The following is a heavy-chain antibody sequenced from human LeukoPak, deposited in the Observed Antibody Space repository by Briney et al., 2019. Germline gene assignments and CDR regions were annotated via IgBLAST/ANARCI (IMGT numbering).Heavy chain of an antibody. CDR1: GGSIGTHY. D-gene: IGHD1-26*01. J-gene: IGHJ4*02. V-gene: IGHV4-59*11. CDR2: IYNTGRT. CDR3: ARDYSGSYLDY. Sequence: PSETLSLTCTVCGGSIGTHYWSWIRHPPGRGLEWIGYIYNTGRTKYNPSLKNRVSISVDTSKNQFSLKVSSVTAADTAVYYCARDYSGSYLDYWGQGTPVTVSS.